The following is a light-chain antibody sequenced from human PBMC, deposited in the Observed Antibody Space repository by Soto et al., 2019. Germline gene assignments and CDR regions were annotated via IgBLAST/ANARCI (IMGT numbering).Light chain of an antibody. J-gene: IGKJ1*01. CDR2: GAS. CDR3: QQYNSYSPWT. V-gene: IGKV3-20*01. Sequence: IVLTQSPGTLSLSPGERATLSCRASQSFSSTHLAWYQQKAGQAPRLLIYGASSRATGIPDRFSGSGSGTEFTLTISSLQPEDFATYFCQQYNSYSPWTFGQGTKVDIK. CDR1: QSFSSTH.